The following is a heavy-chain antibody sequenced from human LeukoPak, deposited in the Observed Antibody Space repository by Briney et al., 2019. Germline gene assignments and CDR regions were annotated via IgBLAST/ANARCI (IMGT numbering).Heavy chain of an antibody. Sequence: PGGSLRLSCAASGFTFNKHAMHWVRQAPGKGLEWVALISSDGSSVYHADSVKGRFTVSRDNSKNTLYLQMNSLRAEDTAVYYCAKSQRRLALDYWGQGTLVTVSS. D-gene: IGHD6-19*01. V-gene: IGHV3-30-3*02. CDR3: AKSQRRLALDY. CDR2: ISSDGSSV. J-gene: IGHJ4*02. CDR1: GFTFNKHA.